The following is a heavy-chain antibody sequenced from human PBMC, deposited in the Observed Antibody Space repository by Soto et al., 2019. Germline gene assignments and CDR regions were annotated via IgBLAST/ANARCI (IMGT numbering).Heavy chain of an antibody. D-gene: IGHD2-15*01. V-gene: IGHV4-38-2*01. CDR1: GFFISSGNY. J-gene: IGHJ3*01. CDR3: ARARWYDVFDV. CDR2: IFHGGNT. Sequence: SETLSLTCAVSGFFISSGNYWGWIRKPPGKGLEWIGSIFHGGNTYYNPSLKSRVTISVDMSKNQFSLKLNSVTAADTAVYYCARARWYDVFDVWGQGTAVTVSS.